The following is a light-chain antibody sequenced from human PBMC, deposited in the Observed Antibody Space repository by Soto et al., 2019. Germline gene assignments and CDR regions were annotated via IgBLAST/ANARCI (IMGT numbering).Light chain of an antibody. CDR1: TSKIENNY. Sequence: QSVLTQPPSVSAAPGQTVTISCSGSTSKIENNYVSWYQQLPGTAPKLLIYENNKRPSGIPDRFSGSKSGTSATLGISGLQAGDEADYYCRTWDSSLSGRVFGGGTKLTVL. CDR3: RTWDSSLSGRV. V-gene: IGLV1-51*02. CDR2: ENN. J-gene: IGLJ3*02.